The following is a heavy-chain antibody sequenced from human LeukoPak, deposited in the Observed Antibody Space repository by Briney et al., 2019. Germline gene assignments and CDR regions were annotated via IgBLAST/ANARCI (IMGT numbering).Heavy chain of an antibody. D-gene: IGHD3-22*01. CDR2: ISGSGGDT. CDR1: GFTFSNFP. V-gene: IGHV3-23*01. CDR3: AKVLGHDSRGYYYYGMDV. Sequence: PGGSLRLSCAASGFTFSNFPMTWVRQAPGKGLEAFSSISGSGGDTYYKDSVKGRFTISRDNSKNTLYLQMNSLRAEDTAVYYCAKVLGHDSRGYYYYGMDVWGQGTTVTVSS. J-gene: IGHJ6*02.